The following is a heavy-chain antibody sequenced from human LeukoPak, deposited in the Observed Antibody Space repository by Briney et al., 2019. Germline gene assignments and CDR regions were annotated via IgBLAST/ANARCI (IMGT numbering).Heavy chain of an antibody. J-gene: IGHJ4*02. Sequence: GESLKISCKGAGYSLTSYWIGWGRQMPGKGLEGVGIIYPGDSDTRYSPSFQGQVTISADKSISTAHLQGSSLKASDTAMYYCARPPTVTTIGYWGQGTLVSVSS. CDR3: ARPPTVTTIGY. V-gene: IGHV5-51*01. CDR2: IYPGDSDT. CDR1: GYSLTSYW. D-gene: IGHD4-17*01.